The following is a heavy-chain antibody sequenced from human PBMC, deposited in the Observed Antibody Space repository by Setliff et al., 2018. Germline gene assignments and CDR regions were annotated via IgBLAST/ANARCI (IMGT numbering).Heavy chain of an antibody. CDR1: GYTFSSYA. J-gene: IGHJ4*02. Sequence: ASVKVSCKASGYTFSSYAMNWVRQAPGQGLEWMGWINTNTGNPTYAQDFTGRFVFSLDTSVSTAYLQFSSLKAEDTAVYYCARDGVPPLNYNFWSGNFEFWGQGTLVTVSS. CDR2: INTNTGNP. V-gene: IGHV7-4-1*02. CDR3: ARDGVPPLNYNFWSGNFEF. D-gene: IGHD3-3*01.